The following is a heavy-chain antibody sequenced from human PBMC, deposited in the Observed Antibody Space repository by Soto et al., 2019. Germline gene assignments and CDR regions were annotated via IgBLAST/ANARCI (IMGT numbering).Heavy chain of an antibody. D-gene: IGHD3-10*01. CDR3: SKGSSVVDIFHYNPLAFDI. CDR1: GFTVSSNY. V-gene: IGHV3-66*02. Sequence: PGGSLRLSCAASGFTVSSNYMSWVRQAPGKGLEWVSSISFNGGATYYADSVKGRFTISRDNSKNTLYLQMNSLRAGDTAVYYCSKGSSVVDIFHYNPLAFDIWGQGTMVTVSS. CDR2: ISFNGGAT. J-gene: IGHJ3*02.